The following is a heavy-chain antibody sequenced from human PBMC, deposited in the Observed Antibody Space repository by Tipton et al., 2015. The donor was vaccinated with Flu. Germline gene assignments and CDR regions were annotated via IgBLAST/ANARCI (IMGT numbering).Heavy chain of an antibody. CDR1: GFTFSSYW. D-gene: IGHD3-10*01. V-gene: IGHV3-7*01. J-gene: IGHJ4*02. CDR2: IKQDGSEK. Sequence: GSPRLSCAASGFTFSSYWMSWVRQAPGKGLEWVANIKQDGSEKYYVDPVKGRFTISRDNAKNSLYLQMNSLRAEDTAVYYCARSNVLLWFGEWGYFDYWGQGTLVTVSS. CDR3: ARSNVLLWFGEWGYFDY.